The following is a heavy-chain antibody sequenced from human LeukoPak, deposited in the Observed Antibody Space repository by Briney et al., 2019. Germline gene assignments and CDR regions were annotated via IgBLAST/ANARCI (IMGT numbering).Heavy chain of an antibody. CDR2: IYYSGST. CDR1: RGSISDYY. CDR3: ARHVGPLGFCTNGVCSEPFDI. D-gene: IGHD2-8*01. J-gene: IGHJ3*02. Sequence: SETLSLTCTVSRGSISDYYWSWIRQPPGKGLEWIGYIYYSGSTNYNPSLKSRVTISVDTSTNQFSLKLRSVTAADTAVYFCARHVGPLGFCTNGVCSEPFDIWGQGTMVTVSS. V-gene: IGHV4-59*08.